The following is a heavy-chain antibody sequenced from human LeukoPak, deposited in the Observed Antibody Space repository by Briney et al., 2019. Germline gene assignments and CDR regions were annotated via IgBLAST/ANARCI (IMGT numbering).Heavy chain of an antibody. CDR2: VFHRGTT. J-gene: IGHJ6*03. CDR3: ARDKRVAVAGTYIYYYYMDV. Sequence: PSETLSLTCTVSGYSINSAFYWGWIRVPPGKGLEWIGSVFHRGTTYYNSSLKSRVTMSVDTSKNQFSLKLSSVTAADTAVYYCARDKRVAVAGTYIYYYYMDVWGNGTTVTISS. V-gene: IGHV4-38-2*02. D-gene: IGHD6-19*01. CDR1: GYSINSAFY.